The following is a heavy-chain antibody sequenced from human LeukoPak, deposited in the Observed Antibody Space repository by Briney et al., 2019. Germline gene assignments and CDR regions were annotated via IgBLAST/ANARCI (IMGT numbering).Heavy chain of an antibody. CDR1: GGTFSNYA. CDR3: ARSAPSCGGDCRHFDH. J-gene: IGHJ4*02. CDR2: LIPILDVT. V-gene: IGHV1-69*04. D-gene: IGHD2-21*02. Sequence: SVKVSCKASGGTFSNYAISWVRQAPGQGLEWMGRLIPILDVTHYAQKFQGRVTITADKSTSTAYTELNSLRSEDTAVFYCARSAPSCGGDCRHFDHWGQGTLVTVSS.